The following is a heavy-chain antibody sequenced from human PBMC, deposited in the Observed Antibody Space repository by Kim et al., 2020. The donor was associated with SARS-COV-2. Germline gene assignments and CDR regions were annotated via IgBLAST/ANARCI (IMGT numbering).Heavy chain of an antibody. V-gene: IGHV3-13*04. CDR2: IGTAGDT. CDR3: ARERGIAVAGRGAFDI. J-gene: IGHJ3*02. D-gene: IGHD6-19*01. CDR1: GFTFSSYD. Sequence: GGSLRLSCAASGFTFSSYDMHWVRQATGKGLEWVSAIGTAGDTYYPGSVKGRFTISRENAKNSLYLQMNSLRAGDTAVYYCARERGIAVAGRGAFDIWGQGTMVTVSS.